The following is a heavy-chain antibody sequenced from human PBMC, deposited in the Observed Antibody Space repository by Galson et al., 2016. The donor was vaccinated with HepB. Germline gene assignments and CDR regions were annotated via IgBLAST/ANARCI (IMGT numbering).Heavy chain of an antibody. CDR2: IRYDGSNK. J-gene: IGHJ4*02. CDR1: GFTFSSYG. CDR3: AREDSQIAVAALDY. V-gene: IGHV3-33*01. Sequence: SLRLSCAASGFTFSSYGMHWVRQAPGKGLEWVADIRYDGSNKYYADSVKGRFTISRDNAKNTLYLQMNSLKAEDTAVYYCAREDSQIAVAALDYWGQGTLVTVSS. D-gene: IGHD6-19*01.